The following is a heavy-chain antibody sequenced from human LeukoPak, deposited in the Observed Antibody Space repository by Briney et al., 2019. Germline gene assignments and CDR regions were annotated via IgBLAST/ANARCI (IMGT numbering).Heavy chain of an antibody. D-gene: IGHD3-9*01. Sequence: ASVKVSCKASGYTFTGYYMHWVRQAPGQGLEWMGWINPNSGGTNYAQKFQGRVTMTRDTSISTAYVELSRLRSDDTAVYYCARGGTYYDILTGYSNNWFDPWGQGTLVTVSS. CDR2: INPNSGGT. J-gene: IGHJ5*02. CDR1: GYTFTGYY. CDR3: ARGGTYYDILTGYSNNWFDP. V-gene: IGHV1-2*02.